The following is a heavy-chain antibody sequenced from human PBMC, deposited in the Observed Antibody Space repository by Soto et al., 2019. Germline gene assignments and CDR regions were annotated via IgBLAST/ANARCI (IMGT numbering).Heavy chain of an antibody. D-gene: IGHD3-3*01. J-gene: IGHJ4*02. CDR3: AKGKAHTMFGVDTLFDF. V-gene: IGHV3-23*01. Sequence: LRLSCAASGFTFSSYALSWVRQAPGKGLEWVSAISYNGGGTYYADSVRGRFTISRDNSKNAVYLQMNSLRADDAAVYYCAKGKAHTMFGVDTLFDFWGQGTLVTVSS. CDR2: ISYNGGGT. CDR1: GFTFSSYA.